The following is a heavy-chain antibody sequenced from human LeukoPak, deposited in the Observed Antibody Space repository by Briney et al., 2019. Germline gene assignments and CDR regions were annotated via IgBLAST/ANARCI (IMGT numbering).Heavy chain of an antibody. J-gene: IGHJ6*02. CDR3: AREGGSDYYYGMDV. CDR2: IYYSGST. V-gene: IGHV4-61*01. Sequence: SETLSLTCTVSGGSVSSGSNYWSWIRQPPGKRLEWIGYIYYSGSTNYNPSLKSRVTISVDTSKNQFSLKLSSVTAADTAVYYCAREGGSDYYYGMDVWGQGTTVTVSS. D-gene: IGHD2-15*01. CDR1: GGSVSSGSNY.